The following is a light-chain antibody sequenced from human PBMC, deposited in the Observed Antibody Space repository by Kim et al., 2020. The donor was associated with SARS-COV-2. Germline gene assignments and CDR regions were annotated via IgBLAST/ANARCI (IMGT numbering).Light chain of an antibody. CDR3: QQYDNLPIT. CDR1: QDSSNY. V-gene: IGKV1-33*01. Sequence: ASVGDRVTITCQASQDSSNYLNWDQQKPGKAPKLLIYDASNLETGVPSRFSGSGAGTDFTFTISSLQPEDIATYYWQQYDNLPITFGQGTRLEIK. CDR2: DAS. J-gene: IGKJ5*01.